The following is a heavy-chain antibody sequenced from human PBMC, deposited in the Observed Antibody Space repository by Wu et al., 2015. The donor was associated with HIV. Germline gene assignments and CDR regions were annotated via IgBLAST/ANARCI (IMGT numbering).Heavy chain of an antibody. CDR2: IIPIFGKT. Sequence: QLVQSGAEVKKPGSSVKVSCKASGGTFSYSAIAWVRQAPGQGLEWMGRIIPIFGKTNYAQKFQGRVTITADESSTTAYMELSSLRSEDTAVYYCARVGYYGSGSYGVRLSWFDPGAREPWSPSPQ. D-gene: IGHD3-10*01. CDR1: GGTFSYSA. J-gene: IGHJ5*02. V-gene: IGHV1-69*13. CDR3: ARVGYYGSGSYGVRLSWFDP.